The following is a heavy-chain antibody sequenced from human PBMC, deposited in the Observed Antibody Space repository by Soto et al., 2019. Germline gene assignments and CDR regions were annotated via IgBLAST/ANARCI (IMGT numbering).Heavy chain of an antibody. Sequence: GGSLRLSCAASGFTFSDYYMGWFRQAPGKGLEWVSYISGTGATIYYADSVKGRFTISRDNSRNTLYLQMISLRAEDTAVYYCAKGFGSSWSYFDYWGQGALVTVSS. V-gene: IGHV3-11*01. CDR1: GFTFSDYY. J-gene: IGHJ4*02. CDR3: AKGFGSSWSYFDY. CDR2: ISGTGATI. D-gene: IGHD6-13*01.